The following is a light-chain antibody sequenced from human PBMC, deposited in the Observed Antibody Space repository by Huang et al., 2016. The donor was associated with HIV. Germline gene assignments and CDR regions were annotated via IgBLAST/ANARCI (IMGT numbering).Light chain of an antibody. CDR2: DAS. CDR3: QHRNNWPRVT. V-gene: IGKV3-11*01. CDR1: QSVSSY. J-gene: IGKJ5*01. Sequence: EIVLTQSPATLSLSPGDRASLSCWASQSVSSYLAWYQQKPGQSPRLPLYDASTRAIGILARCSGGGSGTEFTLPISSLEPEDFVIYYCQHRNNWPRVTFGQGTRLEMK.